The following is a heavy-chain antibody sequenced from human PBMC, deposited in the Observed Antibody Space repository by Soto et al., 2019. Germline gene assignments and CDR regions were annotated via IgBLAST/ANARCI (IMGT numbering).Heavy chain of an antibody. Sequence: QVQLVESGGGLVKPGGSLRLSCAASGFTFNDHYMTWIRQAPGKGLEWVSFISSDSIYTNSADSVKGRFIISRDNAKNLLYLQMSSLRVEDTAVYYCARDSTGSGLDYGMDVWGQGTTVAVSS. J-gene: IGHJ6*02. V-gene: IGHV3-11*06. CDR3: ARDSTGSGLDYGMDV. CDR1: GFTFNDHY. CDR2: ISSDSIYT. D-gene: IGHD3-10*01.